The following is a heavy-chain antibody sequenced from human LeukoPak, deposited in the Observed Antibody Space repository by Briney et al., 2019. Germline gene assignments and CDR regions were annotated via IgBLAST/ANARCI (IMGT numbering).Heavy chain of an antibody. CDR2: IYYSGNT. CDR3: ARHEIQQLGVFDY. V-gene: IGHV4-39*01. J-gene: IGHJ4*02. CDR1: GGSVSSSSYY. Sequence: SETLSLTCTVSGGSVSSSSYYWGWIRQPPGKGLEWIGSIYYSGNTYYNPSLKSRVTISVDTSKNQFSLKLNSVTAADTAVYYCARHEIQQLGVFDYWGQGTLVTVSS. D-gene: IGHD6-13*01.